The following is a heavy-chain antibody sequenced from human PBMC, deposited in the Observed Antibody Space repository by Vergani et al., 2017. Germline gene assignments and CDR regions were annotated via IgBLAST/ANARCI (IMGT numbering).Heavy chain of an antibody. Sequence: QVQLVQSGAEVKKPGASVKVSCKASGYTFTSYYMHWVRQAPGQGLEWMGGIIPIFGTANYAQKFQGRVTITADESTSTAYMELSSLRSEDTAVYYCARAALTLYCSSTSCRPDYYYYYMDVWGKGTTVTVSS. CDR2: IIPIFGTA. V-gene: IGHV1-69*01. D-gene: IGHD2-2*01. CDR3: ARAALTLYCSSTSCRPDYYYYYMDV. J-gene: IGHJ6*03. CDR1: GYTFTSYY.